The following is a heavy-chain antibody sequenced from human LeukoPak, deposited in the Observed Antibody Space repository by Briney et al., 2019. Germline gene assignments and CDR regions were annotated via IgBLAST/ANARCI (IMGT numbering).Heavy chain of an antibody. CDR2: INHSGST. D-gene: IGHD3-3*01. Sequence: PSETLSLTCAVYGGSFSGYYWSWIRQPPGKGLEWIGEINHSGSTNYNPSLKSRVTISVDTSKNQFPLKLSSVTAADTAVYYCARSEIRFLEWFAEDAFDIWGQGTMVTVSS. J-gene: IGHJ3*02. CDR1: GGSFSGYY. CDR3: ARSEIRFLEWFAEDAFDI. V-gene: IGHV4-34*01.